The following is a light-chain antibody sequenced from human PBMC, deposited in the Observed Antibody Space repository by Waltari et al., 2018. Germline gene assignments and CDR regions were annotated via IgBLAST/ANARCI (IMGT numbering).Light chain of an antibody. J-gene: IGKJ1*01. CDR1: HSIGNY. CDR3: QESYSSPPST. Sequence: DIHMTQSPSSLSAVVGDSFTITCRSSHSIGNYLNWYQQKPGKAPQLLIYSSSSLQREVPSRFSGRGSGTEFSLTIRGLQPDDFATYYCQESYSSPPSTFGQGTKVDIK. V-gene: IGKV1-39*01. CDR2: SSS.